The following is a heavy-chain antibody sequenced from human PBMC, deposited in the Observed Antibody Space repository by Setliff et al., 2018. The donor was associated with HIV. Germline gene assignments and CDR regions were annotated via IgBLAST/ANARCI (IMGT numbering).Heavy chain of an antibody. V-gene: IGHV3-33*01. Sequence: GGSLRLSCAASGFAFSTYAMHWVRQAPGKGLEWVAVIWYDGNKKDYADSVKGRFTVSRDNSKNTLYLQMSSLRADDTAVYYCAGAPGDILTAYFGGLDYWGQGALVTVSS. D-gene: IGHD3-9*01. CDR1: GFAFSTYA. J-gene: IGHJ4*02. CDR3: AGAPGDILTAYFGGLDY. CDR2: IWYDGNKK.